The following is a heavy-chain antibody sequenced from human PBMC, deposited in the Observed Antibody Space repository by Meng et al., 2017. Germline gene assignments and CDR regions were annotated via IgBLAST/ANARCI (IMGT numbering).Heavy chain of an antibody. V-gene: IGHV4-4*02. CDR2: IYHSGST. D-gene: IGHD2-15*01. CDR1: GGSISSSNW. J-gene: IGHJ4*02. Sequence: LRGSGPGLVKPSGTLSLTCAVSGGSISSSNWWSWVRQPPGKGLEWIGEIYHSGSTNYNPSLKSRVTISVDKSKNQFSLKLSSVTAADTAVYYCARWSIYCSGGSCYSFDYWGQGTLVTVFS. CDR3: ARWSIYCSGGSCYSFDY.